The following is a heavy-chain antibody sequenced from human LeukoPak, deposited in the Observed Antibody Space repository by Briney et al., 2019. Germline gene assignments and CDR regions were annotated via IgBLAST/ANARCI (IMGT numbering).Heavy chain of an antibody. V-gene: IGHV3-21*01. D-gene: IGHD3-3*01. J-gene: IGHJ4*02. CDR3: ARERNFYYFDY. Sequence: KPGGSLRLSCAASGFTFNDYTMTWVRQARGKGLEWVSSITGDCNYIFYADSVKGRFTISRDNAQNSLFLELNSLRGEDTAVYYCARERNFYYFDYWGQGALVTVSS. CDR1: GFTFNDYT. CDR2: ITGDCNYI.